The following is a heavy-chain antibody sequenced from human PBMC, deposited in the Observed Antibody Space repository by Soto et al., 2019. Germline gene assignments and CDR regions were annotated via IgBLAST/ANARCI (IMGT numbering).Heavy chain of an antibody. Sequence: SETLSLTCTVPGGSISSYYWSWIRQPPGKGLEWIGYIYYSGSTNYNPSLKSRVTISVDTSKNQFSLKLSSVTAADTAVYYCARDCGGDCYPHWGQGTLVTVS. CDR3: ARDCGGDCYPH. D-gene: IGHD2-21*02. CDR2: IYYSGST. V-gene: IGHV4-59*01. CDR1: GGSISSYY. J-gene: IGHJ4*02.